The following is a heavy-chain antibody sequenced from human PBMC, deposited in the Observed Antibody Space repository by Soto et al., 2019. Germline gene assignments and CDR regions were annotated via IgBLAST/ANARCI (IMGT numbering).Heavy chain of an antibody. V-gene: IGHV4-59*01. D-gene: IGHD1-26*01. J-gene: IGHJ3*02. Sequence: QVQLQESGPGLVKPSETLSLTCTVSGGSISSYYWSWIRQPPGKGLEWIAYIYYSGSTNYNPSLTSRVTISVDTSKKRFSLRLTSVTAADTAVYYCARIGSGSFQDTFDIWGQGTMVTVSS. CDR1: GGSISSYY. CDR3: ARIGSGSFQDTFDI. CDR2: IYYSGST.